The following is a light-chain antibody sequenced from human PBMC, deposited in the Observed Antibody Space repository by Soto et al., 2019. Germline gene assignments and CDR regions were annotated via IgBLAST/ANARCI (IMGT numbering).Light chain of an antibody. CDR2: TNN. V-gene: IGLV1-47*02. J-gene: IGLJ3*02. CDR3: ATWDASLSGGV. CDR1: SPNIGTNY. Sequence: QLVLTQPPSASGAPGQRVTISCSGSSPNIGTNYVNWYQKLPGTAPRLLIHTNNLRPSGVPDRFSGSKSGTTASLAISGLRSEDEADYYCATWDASLSGGVFGGGTKSPS.